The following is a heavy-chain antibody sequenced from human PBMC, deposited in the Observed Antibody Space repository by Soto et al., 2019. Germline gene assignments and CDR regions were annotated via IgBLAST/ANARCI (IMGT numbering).Heavy chain of an antibody. Sequence: GGSLRLSCAASGFTFSSYSMNWVRQAPGKGLEWVSSISSSSSYIYYADSVKGRFTISRDIAKNSLYLQMNSLRAEDTAVYYCARDYYDSSAGGSYWGQGTLVTVSS. CDR2: ISSSSSYI. D-gene: IGHD3-22*01. CDR3: ARDYYDSSAGGSY. CDR1: GFTFSSYS. V-gene: IGHV3-21*01. J-gene: IGHJ4*02.